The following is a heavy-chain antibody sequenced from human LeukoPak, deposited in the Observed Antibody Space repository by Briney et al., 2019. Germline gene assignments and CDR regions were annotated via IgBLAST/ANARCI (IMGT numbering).Heavy chain of an antibody. CDR1: GYSVSSGYY. Sequence: SETLSLTCAVSGYSVSSGYYWGWIRQPPGKGLEWSGSIYHSGNTYYNPSLKTRVTISVDTSKNQFSLKLSSVTAADTAVYYCARDPYCSGGSCYPFDYWGQGTLVTVSS. V-gene: IGHV4-38-2*02. D-gene: IGHD2-15*01. J-gene: IGHJ4*02. CDR3: ARDPYCSGGSCYPFDY. CDR2: IYHSGNT.